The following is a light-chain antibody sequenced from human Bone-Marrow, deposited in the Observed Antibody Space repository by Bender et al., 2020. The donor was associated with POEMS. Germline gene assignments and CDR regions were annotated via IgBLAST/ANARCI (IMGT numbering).Light chain of an antibody. CDR2: DVT. Sequence: QSALTQPASVSGSPGQSITISCTGTSSDVGGYNYVSWYQQHPGKAPKLMIYDVTNRPSGVSNRFSGSRSGNTASLTISGLQGEDEADYYCSSYAGSSIWVFGGGTKLTVL. J-gene: IGLJ3*02. V-gene: IGLV2-14*01. CDR3: SSYAGSSIWV. CDR1: SSDVGGYNY.